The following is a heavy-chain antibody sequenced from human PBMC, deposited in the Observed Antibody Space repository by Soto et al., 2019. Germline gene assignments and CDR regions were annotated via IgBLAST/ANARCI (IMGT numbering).Heavy chain of an antibody. Sequence: QVQLVQSGAEEKKPGASVKVSCKASGYTFSNYAMHWVRQAPGQRLEWMGWINAGNGDTKYSQKFQDRVTITRDTSATTAYMELSRLISEDTAVYYCVSGGEWLPWGQGTLVTVSS. V-gene: IGHV1-3*05. CDR3: VSGGEWLP. J-gene: IGHJ5*02. D-gene: IGHD6-19*01. CDR1: GYTFSNYA. CDR2: INAGNGDT.